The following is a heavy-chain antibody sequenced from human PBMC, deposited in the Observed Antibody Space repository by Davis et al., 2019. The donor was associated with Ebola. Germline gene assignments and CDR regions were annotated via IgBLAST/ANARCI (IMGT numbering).Heavy chain of an antibody. V-gene: IGHV4-39*07. CDR2: IYYSGST. CDR1: GGSISSRNYY. Sequence: PSETLSLTCTVSGGSISSRNYYWGWIRQPPGKGLEWIGSIYYSGSTYYNPSLKSRVTISVDTSKNQFSLKLRSVTAADTAVYYCAREGDYFDSSGYLAVFDSWGQGTQVTVSS. CDR3: AREGDYFDSSGYLAVFDS. J-gene: IGHJ4*02. D-gene: IGHD3-22*01.